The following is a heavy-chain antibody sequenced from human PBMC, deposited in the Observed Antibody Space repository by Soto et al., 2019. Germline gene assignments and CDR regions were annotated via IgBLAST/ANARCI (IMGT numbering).Heavy chain of an antibody. CDR2: IIPILGTA. J-gene: IGHJ6*02. Sequence: QVQLVQSGAEVKKPGSSVSVSCKAPGGTFGTYAINWVRQAPGQGLEWMGRIIPILGTANYAQMFQGRVTITADESTSTAYMELSSLRSEDRAVYYCARDDSNYPGRYGMDVWGQGTTVTVSS. CDR1: GGTFGTYA. V-gene: IGHV1-69*11. D-gene: IGHD4-4*01. CDR3: ARDDSNYPGRYGMDV.